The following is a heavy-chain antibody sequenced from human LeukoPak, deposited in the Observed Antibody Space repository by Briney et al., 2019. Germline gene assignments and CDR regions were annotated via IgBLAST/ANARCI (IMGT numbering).Heavy chain of an antibody. V-gene: IGHV4-39*01. CDR3: ARGLRRKGLDY. CDR2: IYYSGTT. J-gene: IGHJ4*02. CDR1: SGSINSSTYY. Sequence: SETLSLTCTVSSGSINSSTYYWGWIRQPPGKGLEWIGSIYYSGTTYYNPSLKSRVTISVDTSKNQFSLKLSSVTAADTAVYYCARGLRRKGLDYWGQGTLVTVSS.